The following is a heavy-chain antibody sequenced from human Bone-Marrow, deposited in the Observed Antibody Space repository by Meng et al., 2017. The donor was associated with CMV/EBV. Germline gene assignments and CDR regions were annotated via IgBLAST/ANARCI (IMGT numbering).Heavy chain of an antibody. Sequence: SVKVSCKASGGTFKIYAINWVRQASGQGLEWMGGIIPVFGTANFAQKFQGRLTITTDESTSTAYMELSSLTSDDTAVYFCVRGVPYDAFAIWGQGTWVTGSS. CDR2: IIPVFGTA. CDR3: VRGVPYDAFAI. D-gene: IGHD3-10*01. V-gene: IGHV1-69*05. J-gene: IGHJ3*02. CDR1: GGTFKIYA.